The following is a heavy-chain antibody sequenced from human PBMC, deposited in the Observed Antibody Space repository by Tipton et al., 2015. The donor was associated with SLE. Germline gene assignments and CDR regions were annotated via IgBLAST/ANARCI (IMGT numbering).Heavy chain of an antibody. V-gene: IGHV3-7*03. CDR2: IKQDGSEK. J-gene: IGHJ4*02. Sequence: SLRLSCAASGFTFSSYWMSWVRQAPGKGLEWVANIKQDGSEKYYVDSVKGRFTISRDNAKNSLYLQMNSLRAEDTAVYYCARETGWGAMGPDYWGQGTLVTVSS. CDR3: ARETGWGAMGPDY. CDR1: GFTFSSYW. D-gene: IGHD3-16*01.